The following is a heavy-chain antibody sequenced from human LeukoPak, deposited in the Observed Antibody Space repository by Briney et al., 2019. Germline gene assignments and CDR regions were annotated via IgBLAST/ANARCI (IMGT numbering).Heavy chain of an antibody. Sequence: GRSLRLSCAASGFNFSSYAMHWVRQAPGKGLEWVSVLYSGGSTYYADSVKGRFTISRDDSKNTLYLQMNSLTAEDTAVYYCAREDRYTSGSFDCWGQGTLVTVSS. D-gene: IGHD6-19*01. V-gene: IGHV3-66*02. CDR1: GFNFSSYA. J-gene: IGHJ4*02. CDR2: LYSGGST. CDR3: AREDRYTSGSFDC.